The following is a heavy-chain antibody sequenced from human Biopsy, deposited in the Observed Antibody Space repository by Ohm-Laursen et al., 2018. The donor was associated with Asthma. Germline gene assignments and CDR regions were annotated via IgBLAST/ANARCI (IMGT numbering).Heavy chain of an antibody. CDR2: ITFDGNTQ. CDR1: GRHFGSYN. Sequence: SLRLSCTASGRHFGSYNMHWARQAPGKGLEWVAVITFDGNTQYCGDSVKGRFTVSRDNSKNMLFLQMNSLRAEDTAVYYCSRDTLGYYFDIWGQGTQVTVSS. D-gene: IGHD6-13*01. CDR3: SRDTLGYYFDI. V-gene: IGHV3-30-3*01. J-gene: IGHJ4*02.